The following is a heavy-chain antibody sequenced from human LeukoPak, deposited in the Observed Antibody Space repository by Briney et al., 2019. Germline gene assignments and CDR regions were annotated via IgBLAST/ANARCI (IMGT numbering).Heavy chain of an antibody. CDR1: GFTFDDYA. CDR3: TKGAHYYDSSGYWS. V-gene: IGHV3-9*01. CDR2: ISSNSGSI. Sequence: GRSLRLSRAASGFTFDDYAMHWVRQAPGKGLEWVSGISSNSGSIDYADSVKGRFTISRDNAKNSLYLQMNSLRAEDTALYYCTKGAHYYDSSGYWSWGQGTLVTVSS. J-gene: IGHJ5*02. D-gene: IGHD3-22*01.